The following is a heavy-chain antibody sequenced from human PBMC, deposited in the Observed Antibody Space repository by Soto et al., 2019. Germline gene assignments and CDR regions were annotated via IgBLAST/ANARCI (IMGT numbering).Heavy chain of an antibody. V-gene: IGHV3-23*01. J-gene: IGHJ4*02. CDR2: ISGSGGST. D-gene: IGHD3-22*01. CDR1: GFTFSSYA. Sequence: QAGGSLRLSCAASGFTFSSYAMSWVRQAPGKGLEWVSAISGSGGSTYYADSVKGRFTISRDNSKNTLYLQMNSLRAEDTAVYYCAKYDSSGPFFDYWGQGTLVTVSS. CDR3: AKYDSSGPFFDY.